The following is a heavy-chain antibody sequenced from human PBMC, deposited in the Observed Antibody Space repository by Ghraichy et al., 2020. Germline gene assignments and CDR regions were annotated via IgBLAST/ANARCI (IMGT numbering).Heavy chain of an antibody. CDR3: YTDCTSDICSGN. D-gene: IGHD3-10*02. J-gene: IGHJ4*02. Sequence: GGSLRLSCAASGFTFKTAWMSWVRQAPGKGLEWVGRIESKPEGGTTDYVAPVKGRFTISRDDSKSTLYLHMNSLKTEDTAMYYCYTDCTSDICSGNWGQGTLVTVSS. CDR1: GFTFKTAW. CDR2: IESKPEGGTT. V-gene: IGHV3-15*04.